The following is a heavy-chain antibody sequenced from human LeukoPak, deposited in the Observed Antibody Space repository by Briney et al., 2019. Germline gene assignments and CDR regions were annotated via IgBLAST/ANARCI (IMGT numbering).Heavy chain of an antibody. CDR2: INHSGST. V-gene: IGHV4-34*01. D-gene: IGHD3-9*01. CDR3: AREPTTTYYDILTGFDP. J-gene: IGHJ5*02. CDR1: GGSFSGYY. Sequence: ASETLSLTCAVYGGSFSGYYWSWIRQPPGKGLEWIGEINHSGSTNYNPSLKSRVTISVDTSKNQFSLKLSSVTAADTAVYYCAREPTTTYYDILTGFDPWGQGTLVTVSS.